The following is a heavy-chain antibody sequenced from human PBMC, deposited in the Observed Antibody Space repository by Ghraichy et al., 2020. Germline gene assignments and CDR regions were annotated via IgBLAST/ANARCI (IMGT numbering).Heavy chain of an antibody. Sequence: SVKVSCKASGGTFSSYAISWVRQAPGQGLEWMGGIIPIFGTANYAQKFQGRVTITADESTSTAYMELSSLRSEDTAVYYCARRPSYCGGDCYPNAFDIWGQGTMVTVSS. CDR2: IIPIFGTA. D-gene: IGHD2-21*01. V-gene: IGHV1-69*13. J-gene: IGHJ3*02. CDR3: ARRPSYCGGDCYPNAFDI. CDR1: GGTFSSYA.